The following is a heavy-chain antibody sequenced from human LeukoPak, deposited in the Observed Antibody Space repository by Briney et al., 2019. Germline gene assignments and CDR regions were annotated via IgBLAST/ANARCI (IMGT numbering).Heavy chain of an antibody. CDR2: INTDGSST. Sequence: GGSLRLSCAASGFTFSSYAMSWVRQAPGKGLVWVSRINTDGSSTSYADSVKGRFTISRDNAKNTLYLQMNGLRAEDTAVYYCARVSSSSWWALDYWGQGTLVTVSS. D-gene: IGHD6-13*01. CDR1: GFTFSSYA. J-gene: IGHJ4*02. CDR3: ARVSSSSWWALDY. V-gene: IGHV3-74*01.